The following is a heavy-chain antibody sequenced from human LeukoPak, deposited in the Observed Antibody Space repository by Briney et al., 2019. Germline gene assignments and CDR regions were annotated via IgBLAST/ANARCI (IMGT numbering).Heavy chain of an antibody. V-gene: IGHV3-21*01. Sequence: GGSLRLSCAASGFSFKSYAMNWVRQAPGKGLEWVSSISSSSSYIYYADSVKGRFTVSRDNAKNSLYLQMNSLRAEDSAVYYCARGLRMYYYYYYMDVWGKGTTVTVSS. CDR1: GFSFKSYA. CDR2: ISSSSSYI. CDR3: ARGLRMYYYYYYMDV. D-gene: IGHD2-8*01. J-gene: IGHJ6*03.